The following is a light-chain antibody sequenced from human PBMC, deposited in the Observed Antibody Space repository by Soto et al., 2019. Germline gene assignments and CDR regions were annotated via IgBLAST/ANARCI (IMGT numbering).Light chain of an antibody. CDR2: DVS. V-gene: IGLV2-14*01. CDR3: SSYTSSSTVV. Sequence: QSALTQPASVSGSPGQSITISCTGTSVDVGAYNSVSWYQQHPGKAPKLMIYDVSNRPSGVSNRFSGSKSGNTASLTISGLQAEDEADYYCSSYTSSSTVVFGGGTKLTVL. CDR1: SVDVGAYNS. J-gene: IGLJ3*02.